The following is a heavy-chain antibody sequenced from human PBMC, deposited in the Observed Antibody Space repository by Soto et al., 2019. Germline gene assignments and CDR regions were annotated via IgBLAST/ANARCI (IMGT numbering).Heavy chain of an antibody. CDR3: ARCHGSGSYIGY. J-gene: IGHJ4*02. CDR1: GYSFTSYW. D-gene: IGHD3-10*01. Sequence: EVQLVQSGAEVKKPGESLRISCKGSGYSFTSYWISWVRXXXXXXLEWMWRIDPSDSYTTYSPSFQGHVTISAYKSXSXAXXXXXXXXXXXTXMYYCARCHGSGSYIGYWGQGTLVTVSS. CDR2: IDPSDSYT. V-gene: IGHV5-10-1*01.